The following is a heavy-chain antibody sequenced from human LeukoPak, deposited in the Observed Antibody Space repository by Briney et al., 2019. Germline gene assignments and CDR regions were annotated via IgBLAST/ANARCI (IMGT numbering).Heavy chain of an antibody. CDR1: GYTFTSYG. CDR2: ISAYNGNT. D-gene: IGHD3-16*02. J-gene: IGHJ4*02. V-gene: IGHV1-18*01. CDR3: ARAVITFGGVIVYFDY. Sequence: GASVKVSCKASGYTFTSYGISWVRQAPGQGLEWMGRISAYNGNTNYAQKFQGRVTMTTDTSTSTAYMELRSLRSDDTAVYYCARAVITFGGVIVYFDYWGQGTLVTVSS.